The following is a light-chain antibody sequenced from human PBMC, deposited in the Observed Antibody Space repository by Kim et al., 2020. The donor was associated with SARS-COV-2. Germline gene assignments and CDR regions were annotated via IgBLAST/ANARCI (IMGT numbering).Light chain of an antibody. Sequence: PGESAPLSCRASQSVSSSYLAWYQQKPGQAPRLLIYGASSRATGIPDRFSGSGSGTDFTLTISRLEPEDFAVYYCQQYGSSLSSTFGQGTRLEIK. CDR1: QSVSSSY. CDR2: GAS. J-gene: IGKJ5*01. V-gene: IGKV3-20*01. CDR3: QQYGSSLSST.